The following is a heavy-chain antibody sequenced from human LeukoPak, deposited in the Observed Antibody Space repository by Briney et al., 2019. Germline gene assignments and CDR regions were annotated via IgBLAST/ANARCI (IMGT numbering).Heavy chain of an antibody. D-gene: IGHD2-15*01. CDR1: GFTFSSYA. V-gene: IGHV3-23*01. CDR3: AKGGHSRNDAFDI. Sequence: PGGSLRLSCAASGFTFSSYAMSWVRQAPGKGLEWVSSISNSGGRTFYTDSVKGRFTISRDNSKITLYLQMNSLRAEDTAVYYCAKGGHSRNDAFDIWGQGTMVTVSS. CDR2: ISNSGGRT. J-gene: IGHJ3*02.